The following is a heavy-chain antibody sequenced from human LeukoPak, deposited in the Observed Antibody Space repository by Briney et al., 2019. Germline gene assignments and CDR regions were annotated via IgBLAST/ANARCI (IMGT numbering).Heavy chain of an antibody. Sequence: GGSLKLSCAASGFTFSSYSMNWVRQAPGKGLEWVSSISSSSSYIYYADSVKGRFTISRDNAKNSLYLQMNSLRAEDTAVYYCARDRSGWDGLVDYWGQGTLVTVSS. V-gene: IGHV3-21*01. CDR1: GFTFSSYS. J-gene: IGHJ4*02. CDR3: ARDRSGWDGLVDY. CDR2: ISSSSSYI. D-gene: IGHD6-19*01.